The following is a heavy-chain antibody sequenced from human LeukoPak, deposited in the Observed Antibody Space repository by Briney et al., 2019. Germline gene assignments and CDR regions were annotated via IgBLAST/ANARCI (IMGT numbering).Heavy chain of an antibody. D-gene: IGHD6-13*01. V-gene: IGHV3-23*01. CDR3: AKDQVGVAAPGY. Sequence: GGSLRLSCAASGFTFSSDGMTWVRQAPGKGLEWVSAISGSGGGTFYADSVKGRLTISRDNSKNTLYLQMNSLRVDDTAVYYCAKDQVGVAAPGYWGQGTLVPVSS. CDR1: GFTFSSDG. CDR2: ISGSGGGT. J-gene: IGHJ4*02.